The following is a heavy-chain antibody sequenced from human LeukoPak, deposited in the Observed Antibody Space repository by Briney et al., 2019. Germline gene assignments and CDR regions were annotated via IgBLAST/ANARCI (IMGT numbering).Heavy chain of an antibody. CDR1: GGSISGGSFY. V-gene: IGHV4-61*09. CDR3: ARLGSGTYYNRPLDC. J-gene: IGHJ4*02. Sequence: PSETLSLTCTISGGSISGGSFYWSWIRQPAGKGLEWIGHIYTTGTTNYNPSLKSRVTISMDTSKNHFSLKLSSVTAADTAVYYCARLGSGTYYNRPLDCWGQGTLVTVSS. CDR2: IYTTGTT. D-gene: IGHD3-10*01.